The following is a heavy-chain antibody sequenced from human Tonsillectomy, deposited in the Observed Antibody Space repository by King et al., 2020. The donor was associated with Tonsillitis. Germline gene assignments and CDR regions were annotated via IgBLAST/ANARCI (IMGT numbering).Heavy chain of an antibody. V-gene: IGHV5-51*01. D-gene: IGHD6-13*01. Sequence: QLVQSGAEVKKPGGSLKISCKGSGYSFTSYWIGWVRQMPGKGLEWMGIIYPGDSDTRYSPSFQGQVTISADKSISTAYLQWSSLKASDTAMYYCARRLRYSRSWYVEDYFDYWGQGTLVTVSS. CDR2: IYPGDSDT. CDR1: GYSFTSYW. J-gene: IGHJ4*02. CDR3: ARRLRYSRSWYVEDYFDY.